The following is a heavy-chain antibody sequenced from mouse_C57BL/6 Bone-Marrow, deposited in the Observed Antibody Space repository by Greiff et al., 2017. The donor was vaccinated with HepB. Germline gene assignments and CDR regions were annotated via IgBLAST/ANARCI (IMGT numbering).Heavy chain of an antibody. CDR3: ARPLITTVVAPIAY. CDR1: GFTFSDYY. V-gene: IGHV5-12*01. Sequence: EVKLMESGGGLVQPGGSLKLSCAASGFTFSDYYMYWVRQTPEKRLEWVAYISNGGGSTYYPDTVKGRFTISRDNAKNTLYLQMSRLEYEDKAMYYCARPLITTVVAPIAYWGQGTLVTVSA. CDR2: ISNGGGST. D-gene: IGHD1-1*01. J-gene: IGHJ3*01.